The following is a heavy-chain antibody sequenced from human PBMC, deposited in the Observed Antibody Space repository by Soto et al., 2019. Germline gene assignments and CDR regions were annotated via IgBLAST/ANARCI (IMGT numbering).Heavy chain of an antibody. Sequence: QAQLVQSGAEVKKPGASVKVSCKASGYTFTSYGISWVRQAPGQGLEWMGWISAYNGNTNYAQKLQGRVTMTTDTSTSTAYMELRSLRSDDTAVYYCARDRYYDSSGYYNDYWGQGTLVTVSS. V-gene: IGHV1-18*01. CDR3: ARDRYYDSSGYYNDY. CDR2: ISAYNGNT. CDR1: GYTFTSYG. D-gene: IGHD3-22*01. J-gene: IGHJ4*02.